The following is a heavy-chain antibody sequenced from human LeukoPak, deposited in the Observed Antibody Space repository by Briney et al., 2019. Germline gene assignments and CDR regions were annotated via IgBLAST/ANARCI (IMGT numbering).Heavy chain of an antibody. CDR3: AKGTTEYYDFWSGKAGFDY. D-gene: IGHD3-3*01. J-gene: IGHJ4*02. CDR1: GFTFSSYA. V-gene: IGHV3-23*01. Sequence: GGSLRLSCAASGFTFSSYAMSWVRQAPGKGLEWVSAISGSGGSTYCADSVKGRFTISRDNSKNTLYLQMNSLRAEDTAVYYCAKGTTEYYDFWSGKAGFDYWGQGTLVTVSS. CDR2: ISGSGGST.